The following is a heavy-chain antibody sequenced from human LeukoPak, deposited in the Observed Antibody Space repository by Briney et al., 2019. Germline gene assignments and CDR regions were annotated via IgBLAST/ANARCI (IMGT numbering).Heavy chain of an antibody. D-gene: IGHD6-13*01. Sequence: GGSLRFSCAASGFTFSDYSMNWVRQAPGKGPEWVSYISFSVNTKYYGDSVKGRFTISRDNSKNTLYLQMNSLRAEDTAVYYCARVWGDIAAAGSLFDYWGQGTLVTVSS. CDR1: GFTFSDYS. J-gene: IGHJ4*02. CDR2: ISFSVNTK. V-gene: IGHV3-48*01. CDR3: ARVWGDIAAAGSLFDY.